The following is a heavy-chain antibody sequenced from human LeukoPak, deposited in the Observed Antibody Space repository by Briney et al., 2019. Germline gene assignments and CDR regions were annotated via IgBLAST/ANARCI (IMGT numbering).Heavy chain of an antibody. CDR1: GFTFSAYT. V-gene: IGHV3-21*01. J-gene: IGHJ4*02. D-gene: IGHD3-22*01. Sequence: KSGGSLRLSCAASGFTFSAYTMNWVRQAPGKGLEWVSSITSSSSYKYYADSVKGRFTTSRDNAKNSLYLQMNSLRAEDTAVYYCARGGIYYDGSGWDYWGQGALVTVSS. CDR3: ARGGIYYDGSGWDY. CDR2: ITSSSSYK.